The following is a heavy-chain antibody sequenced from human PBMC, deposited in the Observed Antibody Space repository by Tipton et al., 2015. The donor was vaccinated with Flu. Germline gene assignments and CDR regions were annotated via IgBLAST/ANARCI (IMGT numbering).Heavy chain of an antibody. CDR3: ARGEQRYYFDF. D-gene: IGHD1/OR15-1a*01. CDR2: IYSGGTT. CDR1: GSSVSSNY. V-gene: IGHV3-53*01. Sequence: SLRLSCAASGSSVSSNYMSWVRQAPGKGLEWVSVIYSGGTTYYADSVKGRFTISRDNSKNTLYLQMNSLRAEDTAVYYCARGEQRYYFDFWGQGTLVTVSS. J-gene: IGHJ4*02.